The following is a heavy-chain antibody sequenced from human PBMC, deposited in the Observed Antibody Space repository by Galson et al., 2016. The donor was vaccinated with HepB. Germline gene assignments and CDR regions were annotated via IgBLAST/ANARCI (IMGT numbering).Heavy chain of an antibody. D-gene: IGHD2-15*01. CDR2: IYYSGST. CDR3: ARVRRYCSGGSCRHHFDY. J-gene: IGHJ4*02. V-gene: IGHV4-39*01. CDR1: GGSISSHNYY. Sequence: TLSLTCTVSGGSISSHNYYWSWIRQPPGKGLEWIGSIYYSGSTYYNPSLKSRVTISVDTSKNQFSLKLSSVTAADTAVYYCARVRRYCSGGSCRHHFDYWGQGTLVTVSS.